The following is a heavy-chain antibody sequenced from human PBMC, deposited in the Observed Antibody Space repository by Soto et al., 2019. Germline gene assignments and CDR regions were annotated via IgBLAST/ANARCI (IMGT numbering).Heavy chain of an antibody. Sequence: GWSLRLSGAASGFTFSNYAMSWVRQAPGKGLEWVSAISGSGGSTYYADSVKGRFTISRENSKNTLYLQMNSLRAEDTAVYYCAKAYGSGSYYRHFDYWDQGSLVTVYS. V-gene: IGHV3-23*01. CDR1: GFTFSNYA. CDR2: ISGSGGST. J-gene: IGHJ4*02. D-gene: IGHD3-10*01. CDR3: AKAYGSGSYYRHFDY.